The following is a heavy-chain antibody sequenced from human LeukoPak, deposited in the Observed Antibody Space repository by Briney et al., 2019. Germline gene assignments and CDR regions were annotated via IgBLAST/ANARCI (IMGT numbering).Heavy chain of an antibody. CDR1: EFTVSSNY. D-gene: IGHD3-22*01. Sequence: GGSLRLSCAASEFTVSSNYMSWVRQAPGKGLEWVSVIYSGGSTYYADSVKGRFTISRDNSKNTLYLQMNSLRAEDTAVYYCARERVYDSSGAVDYWGQGTLVTVSS. CDR3: ARERVYDSSGAVDY. CDR2: IYSGGST. J-gene: IGHJ4*02. V-gene: IGHV3-53*01.